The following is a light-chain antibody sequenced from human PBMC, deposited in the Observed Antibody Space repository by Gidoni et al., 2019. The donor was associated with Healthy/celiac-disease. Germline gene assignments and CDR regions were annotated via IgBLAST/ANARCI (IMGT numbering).Light chain of an antibody. Sequence: DIQMTGSPSSLSASGGDRVTITCRASQSISSYLNWYQQKPGKAPKLLIYAASSLQSGVPSRFSGSGSGTDFTLTISSLQPEDFATYYCQQSYSTPRTFGQGTKVEIK. V-gene: IGKV1-39*01. CDR1: QSISSY. CDR3: QQSYSTPRT. J-gene: IGKJ1*01. CDR2: AAS.